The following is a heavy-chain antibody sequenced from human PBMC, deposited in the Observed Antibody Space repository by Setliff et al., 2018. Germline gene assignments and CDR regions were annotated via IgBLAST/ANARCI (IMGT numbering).Heavy chain of an antibody. V-gene: IGHV4-30-4*08. D-gene: IGHD1-26*01. Sequence: PSETLSLTCTVSGDSISSGDYFWSWIRQPPGKGLEWIAYIYHSGSAYYNPSLKSRVTMSVDTSKNQFSLHLTSVTAADTAVYYCAREVGTSTSSDAFDFWGQGMMVTVS. J-gene: IGHJ3*01. CDR1: GDSISSGDYF. CDR3: AREVGTSTSSDAFDF. CDR2: IYHSGSA.